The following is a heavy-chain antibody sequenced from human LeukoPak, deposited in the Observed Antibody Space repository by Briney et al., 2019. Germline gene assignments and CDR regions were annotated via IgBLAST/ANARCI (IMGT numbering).Heavy chain of an antibody. CDR3: ARHSNYYGSGSSRAWFDP. J-gene: IGHJ5*02. CDR1: GGSISTANYY. D-gene: IGHD3-10*01. V-gene: IGHV4-39*01. CDR2: IFYSGST. Sequence: SETLSLTCTVSGGSISTANYYWGWIRQPPGKGLEWIGNIFYSGSTYYSPPLKSRLSISLDTSRNQFFLRLNSVTAADTAVYYCARHSNYYGSGSSRAWFDPWGQGTLVTVSS.